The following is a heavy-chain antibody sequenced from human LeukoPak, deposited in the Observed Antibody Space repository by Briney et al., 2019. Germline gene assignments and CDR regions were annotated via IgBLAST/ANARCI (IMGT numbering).Heavy chain of an antibody. D-gene: IGHD4-17*01. CDR1: GFTFSSYA. J-gene: IGHJ4*02. CDR2: ISGGGETT. V-gene: IGHV3-23*01. Sequence: QPGGSLRLSCAASGFTFSSYAMSWVRQAPGKGLEWVSSISGGGETTYYAGSAKGRFTISRDNSQNTLYLQMNSLRAEDTAVYYCARDYADYVGYFFFDYWGQGTLVTVSS. CDR3: ARDYADYVGYFFFDY.